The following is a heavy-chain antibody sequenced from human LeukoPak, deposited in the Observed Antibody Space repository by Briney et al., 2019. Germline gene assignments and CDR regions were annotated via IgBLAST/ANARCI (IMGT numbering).Heavy chain of an antibody. V-gene: IGHV3-11*01. CDR3: ASGRDIAVAGPGGYFDY. Sequence: RGSLRLSCAASGFIFSDYHMNWIRQAPGKGLEWVSYISPGGDIIYFADYVKGRFTISRDNAKNSLFLQMNSLTAEDTAVYYCASGRDIAVAGPGGYFDYWGQGTLVTVSS. D-gene: IGHD6-19*01. CDR1: GFIFSDYH. CDR2: ISPGGDII. J-gene: IGHJ4*02.